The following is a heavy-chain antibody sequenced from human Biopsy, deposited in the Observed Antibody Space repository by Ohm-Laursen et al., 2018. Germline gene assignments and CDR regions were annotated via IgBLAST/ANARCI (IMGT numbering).Heavy chain of an antibody. CDR2: IYSGGNT. CDR3: ARGRRTSGWPYFAN. CDR1: GDSLSSGPDN. V-gene: IGHV4-61*01. Sequence: PGTLSLTCTVSGDSLSSGPDNWSWIRQPPGQGLEYIGFIYSGGNTNYNPSLQNRVTMPADTSKNQFSLKLSSVIAADTAVYYCARGRRTSGWPYFANWGQGTLVIVSS. D-gene: IGHD6-19*01. J-gene: IGHJ4*02.